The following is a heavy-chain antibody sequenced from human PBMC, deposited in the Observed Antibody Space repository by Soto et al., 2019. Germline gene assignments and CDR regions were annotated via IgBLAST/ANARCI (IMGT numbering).Heavy chain of an antibody. J-gene: IGHJ4*02. V-gene: IGHV1-8*01. D-gene: IGHD2-15*01. CDR3: ARGLGDIVVVVALDY. CDR1: RYTFTSYD. Sequence: GASVKVSCKASRYTFTSYDINWVRQATGQGLEWMGWMNPNSGNTGYAQKFQGRVTMTRNTPISTAYMELSSLRSEDTAVYYCARGLGDIVVVVALDYWGQGTLVTVSS. CDR2: MNPNSGNT.